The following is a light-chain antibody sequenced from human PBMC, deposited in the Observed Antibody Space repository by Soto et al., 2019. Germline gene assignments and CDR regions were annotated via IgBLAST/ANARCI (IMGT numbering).Light chain of an antibody. J-gene: IGLJ3*02. CDR3: TSFTSSSTWV. Sequence: QSALTQPSSVSGSPGQSVTISCTGTNSDVGGYNYVSWYQQYPGKAPKLMISGVSERPSGVPDRFSGSKSGNTASLTISELQAEDEADYYCTSFTSSSTWVFGGGTKLTVL. CDR1: NSDVGGYNY. V-gene: IGLV2-11*01. CDR2: GVS.